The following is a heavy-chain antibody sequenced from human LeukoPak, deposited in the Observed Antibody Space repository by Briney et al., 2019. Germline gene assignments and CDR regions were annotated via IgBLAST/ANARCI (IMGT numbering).Heavy chain of an antibody. V-gene: IGHV3-21*01. CDR3: ARDLRRELLHY. J-gene: IGHJ4*02. Sequence: GGSLRLSRAASGFTFSSYSMNWVRQAPGKGLEWVSSISSSSSYIYYADSVKGRFTISRDNAKNSLYLQMNSLRAEDTAVYYCARDLRRELLHYWGQGTLVTVSS. D-gene: IGHD1-26*01. CDR1: GFTFSSYS. CDR2: ISSSSSYI.